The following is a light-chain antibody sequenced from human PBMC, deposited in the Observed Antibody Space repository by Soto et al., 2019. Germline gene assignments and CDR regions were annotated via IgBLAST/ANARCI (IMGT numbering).Light chain of an antibody. J-gene: IGLJ2*01. CDR2: DVG. CDR3: RSYTSSSTLVV. CDR1: RSDVGGYNY. V-gene: IGLV2-14*01. Sequence: QSALTQPASVSGSPGQSITISCTGTRSDVGGYNYVSWYQQHPGKAPKLMIYDVGNRPSGVSNRFSGSKSGNTASLTICGLQAEDEANYYCRSYTSSSTLVVFGGGTKLTVL.